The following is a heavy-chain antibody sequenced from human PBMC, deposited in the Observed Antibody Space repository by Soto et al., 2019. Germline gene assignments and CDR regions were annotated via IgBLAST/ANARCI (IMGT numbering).Heavy chain of an antibody. D-gene: IGHD2-21*01. CDR1: GYTFTSYD. CDR2: MNPNSGNT. Sequence: ASVKVSCKASGYTFTSYDINWVRQATGQGLEWMGWMNPNSGNTGYAQKFQGRVTMTRNTSISTAYMELSSLRSEDTAIYFCAKDREGCGTTRCLLYGLDVWGQGTTVTVSS. V-gene: IGHV1-8*01. CDR3: AKDREGCGTTRCLLYGLDV. J-gene: IGHJ6*02.